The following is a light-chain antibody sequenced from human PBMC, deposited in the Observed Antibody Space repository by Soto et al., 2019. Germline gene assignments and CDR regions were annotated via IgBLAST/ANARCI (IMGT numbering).Light chain of an antibody. CDR1: QSVCSGC. CDR2: GTS. J-gene: IGKJ3*01. Sequence: EIVLTQSPGTLSLSPGERATLSRRASQSVCSGCLGWYQQKPGQAPRLLIYGTSSRPIGIPDRFSGSGSGTDFTLTISRLEPEDFAVYYCQQYATSGVTFGPGTKVDIK. V-gene: IGKV3-20*01. CDR3: QQYATSGVT.